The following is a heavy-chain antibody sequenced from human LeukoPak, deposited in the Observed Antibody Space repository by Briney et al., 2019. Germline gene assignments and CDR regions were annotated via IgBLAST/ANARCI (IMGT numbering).Heavy chain of an antibody. J-gene: IGHJ1*01. V-gene: IGHV4-31*03. CDR1: GGSISSGGYR. CDR2: INYSGST. D-gene: IGHD2-21*01. Sequence: SQTLSLTCTVSGGSISSGGYRWTWIRQYPGKGLEWIGYINYSGSTYYNPSLKSRVIISVDTSKNQFSLNLNSVTAADTAVYYCAREMDAHPRIVVWGQGTLVTVSS. CDR3: AREMDAHPRIVV.